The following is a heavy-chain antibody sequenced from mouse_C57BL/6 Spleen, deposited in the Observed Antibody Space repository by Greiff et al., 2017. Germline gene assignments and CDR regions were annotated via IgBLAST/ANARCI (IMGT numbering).Heavy chain of an antibody. CDR2: IDPETGGT. J-gene: IGHJ2*01. CDR1: GYTFTDYE. V-gene: IGHV1-15*01. Sequence: VKLMESGAELVRPGASVTLSCKASGYTFTDYEMHWVKQTPVHGLEWIGAIDPETGGTAYNQKFKGKAILTADKSSSTAYMELRSLTSEDSAVYYCTRREEFIPVFDYWGQGTTLTVSS. D-gene: IGHD1-1*01. CDR3: TRREEFIPVFDY.